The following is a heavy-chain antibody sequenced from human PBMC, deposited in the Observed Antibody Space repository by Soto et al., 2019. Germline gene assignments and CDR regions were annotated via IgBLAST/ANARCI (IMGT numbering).Heavy chain of an antibody. Sequence: QVQLQESGPGLVKPSQTLSLTCTVSGGSISSGDYYWSWIRQPPGKGLEWIGYIYYSGSTYYNPSLKSRVXXXVXXSKNQFSLKLSSVTAADTAVYYCASNSYAYTFYDYWGQGTLVTVSS. V-gene: IGHV4-30-4*01. CDR2: IYYSGST. CDR3: ASNSYAYTFYDY. CDR1: GGSISSGDYY. D-gene: IGHD5-18*01. J-gene: IGHJ4*02.